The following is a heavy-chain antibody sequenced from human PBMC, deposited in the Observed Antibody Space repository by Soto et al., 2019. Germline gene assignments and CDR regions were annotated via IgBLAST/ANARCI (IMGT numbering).Heavy chain of an antibody. CDR3: ARVQKSGYPDQYYFDY. Sequence: QVQLVQSGAEVKKPGASVKVSCKASGYTFTSYGISWVRQAPGQGLEWMGWISAYNGNTNYAQKLQGRVTMTTDTSTSTASMELRSLRSDDTAVYYCARVQKSGYPDQYYFDYWGQGTLVTVSS. D-gene: IGHD3-3*01. CDR2: ISAYNGNT. J-gene: IGHJ4*02. CDR1: GYTFTSYG. V-gene: IGHV1-18*01.